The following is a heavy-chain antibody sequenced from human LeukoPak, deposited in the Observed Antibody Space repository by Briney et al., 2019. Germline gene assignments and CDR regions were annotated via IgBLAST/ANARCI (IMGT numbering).Heavy chain of an antibody. CDR2: ISSSSTI. CDR1: GFTFSSYE. CDR3: ASSGSSGYYDAFDI. Sequence: GGSLRLSCAASGFTFSSYEMNWVRQAPGKGLEWVSYISSSSTIYYADSVKGRFTISRDSARNSLYLQMNSLRADDTAVYYCASSGSSGYYDAFDIWGQGTMVTVSS. D-gene: IGHD3-22*01. J-gene: IGHJ3*02. V-gene: IGHV3-48*03.